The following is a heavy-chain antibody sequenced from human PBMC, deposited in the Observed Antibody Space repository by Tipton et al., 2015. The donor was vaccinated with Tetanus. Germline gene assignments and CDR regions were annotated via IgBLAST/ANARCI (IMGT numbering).Heavy chain of an antibody. Sequence: QSGAEVKKPGASVKVSCKASGYSFTNYGFSWVRQAPGQGLEWMGWISAYSGNTKYPQKLQGRVTMTTDTSTSTGYMELRSLRSDDTAVYYCARARWQSGGPYYFDYWGQGSWSPSHQ. D-gene: IGHD1-26*01. V-gene: IGHV1-18*01. CDR1: GYSFTNYG. CDR2: ISAYSGNT. CDR3: ARARWQSGGPYYFDY. J-gene: IGHJ4*02.